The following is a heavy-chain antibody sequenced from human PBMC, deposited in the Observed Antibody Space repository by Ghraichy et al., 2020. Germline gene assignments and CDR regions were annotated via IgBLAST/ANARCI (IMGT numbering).Heavy chain of an antibody. J-gene: IGHJ6*02. D-gene: IGHD2-2*01. CDR2: ISGTGSTI. V-gene: IGHV3-48*04. Sequence: GGSLRLSCAASGFTFSSYSMNWVRQAPGKGLEWVSYISGTGSTIYYADSVKGRFTISRDNAKNSLYLQMNSLRVDDTAMYYCARGGYCSSTSCPSGMDVWGQGTTVTVSS. CDR1: GFTFSSYS. CDR3: ARGGYCSSTSCPSGMDV.